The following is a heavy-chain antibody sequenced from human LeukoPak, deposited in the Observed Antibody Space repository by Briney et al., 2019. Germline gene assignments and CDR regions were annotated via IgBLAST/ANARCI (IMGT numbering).Heavy chain of an antibody. CDR2: ISYDGSNK. Sequence: GRSLRLSCAASGFTLSSYGMHWVRQAPGKGLEWVAVISYDGSNKYYADSVKGRFTISRDNSKNTLYLQMNSLRAEDTAVYYCAKESALTNAFDIWGQGTMVTVSS. CDR1: GFTLSSYG. V-gene: IGHV3-30*18. D-gene: IGHD1-14*01. J-gene: IGHJ3*02. CDR3: AKESALTNAFDI.